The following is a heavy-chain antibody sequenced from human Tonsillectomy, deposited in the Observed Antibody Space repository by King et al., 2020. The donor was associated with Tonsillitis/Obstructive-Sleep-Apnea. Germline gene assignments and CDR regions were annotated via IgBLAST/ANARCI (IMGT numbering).Heavy chain of an antibody. D-gene: IGHD2-2*01. J-gene: IGHJ5*02. CDR3: ARARYCTISSCYSYNWFDP. CDR2: INRDGSFT. CDR1: GFTFSSYW. Sequence: VQLVESGGGLVQPGGSLRLSCAASGFTFSSYWMHWVRQVPGKGLVWVARINRDGSFTSYADSVKGRFTISRDNAKNTLYLQMNSLTAEETAVYYCARARYCTISSCYSYNWFDPWGQGALVTVSS. V-gene: IGHV3-74*01.